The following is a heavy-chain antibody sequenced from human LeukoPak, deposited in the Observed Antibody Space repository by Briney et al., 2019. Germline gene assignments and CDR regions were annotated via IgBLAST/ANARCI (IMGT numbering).Heavy chain of an antibody. Sequence: PSETLSLTCTVSGVSVSSGSYYWSWIRQPPGKGLEWIGYIYYSGSTNYNPSLKSRVTISVDTSKNQFSLKLSSVTAADTAVYYCARSEWFGELVYYFDYWGQGTLVTVSS. J-gene: IGHJ4*02. CDR1: GVSVSSGSYY. CDR2: IYYSGST. CDR3: ARSEWFGELVYYFDY. D-gene: IGHD3-10*01. V-gene: IGHV4-61*01.